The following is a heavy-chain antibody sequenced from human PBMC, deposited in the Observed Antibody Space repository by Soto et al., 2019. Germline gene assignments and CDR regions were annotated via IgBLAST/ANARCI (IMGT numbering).Heavy chain of an antibody. D-gene: IGHD2-21*02. J-gene: IGHJ5*02. CDR1: GGTFSSYA. Sequence: QVQLVQSGAEVKKPGSSVKVSCKASGGTFSSYAISWVRQAPGQGLEWMGGIIPIFGTANYAQKFRGRVTITADESTSTAYMELSSLRSEDTAVYYCARDQTAYCGGDCYSGWFDPWGQGTLVTVSS. CDR2: IIPIFGTA. CDR3: ARDQTAYCGGDCYSGWFDP. V-gene: IGHV1-69*01.